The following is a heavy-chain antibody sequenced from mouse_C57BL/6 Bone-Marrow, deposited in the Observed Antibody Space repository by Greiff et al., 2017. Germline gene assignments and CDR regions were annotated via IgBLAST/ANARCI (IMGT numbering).Heavy chain of an antibody. CDR2: IWSGGST. V-gene: IGHV2-2*01. CDR1: GFSLTSYG. J-gene: IGHJ3*01. D-gene: IGHD2-3*01. CDR3: ARNYDGFPWFAY. Sequence: VHLVESGPGLVQPSQSLSITCTVSGFSLTSYGVHWVRQSPGKGLEWLGVIWSGGSTDYNAAFISRLSISKDNSKSQVFFKMTSLQADDTAIYYCARNYDGFPWFAYWGQGTLVTVSA.